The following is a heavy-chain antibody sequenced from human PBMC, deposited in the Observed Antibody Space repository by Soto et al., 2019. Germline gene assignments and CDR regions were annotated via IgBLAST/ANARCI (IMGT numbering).Heavy chain of an antibody. CDR2: IGPSSSTI. D-gene: IGHD6-19*01. J-gene: IGHJ3*02. V-gene: IGHV3-48*02. CDR3: ARDWQYACDI. CDR1: GFTFSTYS. Sequence: EVQLVESGGGLVQPGGSLRLSCAASGFTFSTYSLNWVRQAPGKGLEWVSYIGPSSSTIYYADSVKGRFTISRDNAKNSLYLQMNSLRDEDTALYYCARDWQYACDIWGQGTMVTVSS.